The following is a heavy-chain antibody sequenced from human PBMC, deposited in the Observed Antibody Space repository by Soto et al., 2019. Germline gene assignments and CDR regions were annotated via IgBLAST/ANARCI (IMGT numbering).Heavy chain of an antibody. CDR3: ARGPRHSDAY. Sequence: EVQLVESGGGLVQPGGSLKISCSASGFTFSTSWMSWVRQAPGKGLEWVANIKQDGSGEYYVDSVKGRFTVSRDNAKNSLYLQMNSLRVEDTAVYFCARGPRHSDAYWGLGTLVTVSS. CDR2: IKQDGSGE. V-gene: IGHV3-7*05. CDR1: GFTFSTSW. J-gene: IGHJ4*02. D-gene: IGHD5-18*01.